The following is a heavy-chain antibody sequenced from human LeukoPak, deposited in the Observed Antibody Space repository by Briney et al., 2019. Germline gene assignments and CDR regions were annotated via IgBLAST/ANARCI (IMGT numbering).Heavy chain of an antibody. Sequence: GGSLRLSCAASGFTFSSYAMSWVRQAPGKGLEWVSAISGSGGSTYYADSVKGRFTISRDNSKNTLYLQMNRLRAEDTAVYYCAKRPSGRITIFGVVPAFDYWGQGTLVTVSS. CDR2: ISGSGGST. J-gene: IGHJ4*02. D-gene: IGHD3-3*01. CDR1: GFTFSSYA. V-gene: IGHV3-23*01. CDR3: AKRPSGRITIFGVVPAFDY.